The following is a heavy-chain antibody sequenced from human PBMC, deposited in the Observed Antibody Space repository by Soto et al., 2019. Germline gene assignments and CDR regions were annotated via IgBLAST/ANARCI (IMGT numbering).Heavy chain of an antibody. V-gene: IGHV1-69*13. J-gene: IGHJ5*02. D-gene: IGHD3-10*01. CDR3: ARDRGGLNWFDP. Sequence: ASVMVCCRASAGTFSSYAISWVRQAPGQGLEWMGGIIPIFGTANYAQKFQGRVTITADESTSTAYMELSSLRSEDTAVYYCARDRGGLNWFDPWGQGTLVTVSS. CDR2: IIPIFGTA. CDR1: AGTFSSYA.